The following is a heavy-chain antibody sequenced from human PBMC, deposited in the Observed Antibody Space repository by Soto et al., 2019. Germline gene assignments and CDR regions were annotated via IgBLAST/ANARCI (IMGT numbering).Heavy chain of an antibody. CDR2: INSDGSST. D-gene: IGHD3-22*01. V-gene: IGHV3-74*01. CDR1: GFTFSSYW. J-gene: IGHJ4*02. CDR3: AIRASYYDSSGYFDY. Sequence: PGGSLRLSCAASGFTFSSYWMHWVRQAPGKGLVWVSCINSDGSSTSYADSVKGRFTISRDNAKNTLYLQMNSLRAEDTAVYYCAIRASYYDSSGYFDYWGQGTLVT.